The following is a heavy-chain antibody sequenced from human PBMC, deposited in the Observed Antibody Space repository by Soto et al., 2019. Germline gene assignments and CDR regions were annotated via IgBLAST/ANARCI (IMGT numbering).Heavy chain of an antibody. V-gene: IGHV3-7*05. CDR2: IKQDGSEK. CDR1: GFTFSSYW. CDR3: ARASMVRGYGMDV. J-gene: IGHJ6*02. D-gene: IGHD3-10*01. Sequence: WGSLRLSCAASGFTFSSYWMSWVRQAPGKGLEWVANIKQDGSEKYYVDSVKGRFTISRDNAKNSLYLQMNSLRAEDTAVYYCARASMVRGYGMDVWGQGTTVTVSS.